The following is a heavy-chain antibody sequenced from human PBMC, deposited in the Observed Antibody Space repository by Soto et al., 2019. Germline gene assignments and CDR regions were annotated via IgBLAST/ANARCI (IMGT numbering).Heavy chain of an antibody. CDR2: IYHSGST. J-gene: IGHJ5*02. CDR1: SGSISSSNW. Sequence: QVQLQESGPGLVKPSGTLSLTCAVYSGSISSSNWWSWVRQPPGKGLEWIGEIYHSGSTNYNPSLQSRVTISVDKSKNQFSLKLSSVTAADTAVYYCARVDSVPYCSGGSCYSNWFDPWGQGTLVTVSS. V-gene: IGHV4-4*02. CDR3: ARVDSVPYCSGGSCYSNWFDP. D-gene: IGHD2-15*01.